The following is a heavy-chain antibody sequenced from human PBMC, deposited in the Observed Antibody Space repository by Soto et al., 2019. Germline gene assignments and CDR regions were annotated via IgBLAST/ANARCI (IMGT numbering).Heavy chain of an antibody. CDR1: GFTFSDHY. Sequence: GGSLRLSCAASGFTFSDHYMDWVRQAPGKGLEWVGRTRNKANSYTTEYAASVKGRFTISRDDSKNSLYLQMNSLKTEDTAVYYCARASTATYYYDCWGQGTLVTVSS. D-gene: IGHD5-12*01. J-gene: IGHJ4*02. CDR2: TRNKANSYTT. V-gene: IGHV3-72*01. CDR3: ARASTATYYYDC.